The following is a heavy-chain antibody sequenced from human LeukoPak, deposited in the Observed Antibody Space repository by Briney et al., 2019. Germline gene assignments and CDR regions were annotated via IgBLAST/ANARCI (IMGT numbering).Heavy chain of an antibody. CDR2: MNPNSGNT. V-gene: IGHV1-8*01. CDR1: GYTFTNYD. D-gene: IGHD6-13*01. J-gene: IGHJ6*03. Sequence: GASVKVSCKASGYTFTNYDINWVRQATGQGLEWMGWMNPNSGNTGYAQRFQGRVTMTRNTSISTAYMELSSLRSEDTAVYYCARQQQLGPYYNHYIDVWGKGTTVTISS. CDR3: ARQQQLGPYYNHYIDV.